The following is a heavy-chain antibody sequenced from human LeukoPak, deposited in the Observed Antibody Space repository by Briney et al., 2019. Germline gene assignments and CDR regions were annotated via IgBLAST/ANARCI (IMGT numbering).Heavy chain of an antibody. Sequence: GASVKVSCKASGGTFSSYAINWVRQAPGQGLEWMGGIIPMFGTANYAQKFQGRVTITADESTSTAYMELSSLRSEDTAVYYCARGRVSPTRRHKYYYYMDVWGKGTTVTVSS. CDR1: GGTFSSYA. J-gene: IGHJ6*03. CDR3: ARGRVSPTRRHKYYYYMDV. V-gene: IGHV1-69*13. D-gene: IGHD6-6*01. CDR2: IIPMFGTA.